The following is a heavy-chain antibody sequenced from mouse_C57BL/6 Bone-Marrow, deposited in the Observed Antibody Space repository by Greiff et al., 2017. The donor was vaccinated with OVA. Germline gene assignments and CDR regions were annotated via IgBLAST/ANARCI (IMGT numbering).Heavy chain of an antibody. CDR2: IDPSDSYT. Sequence: QVQLQQPGAELVMPGASVKLSCKASGYTFTSYWMHWVKQRPGQGLEWIGEIDPSDSYTNYNQKFKGKSTLTVDKSSSTAYMQLSSLTSEDSAVEYCAREYSNYPYYFDYWGQGTTLTVSA. V-gene: IGHV1-69*01. J-gene: IGHJ2*01. CDR1: GYTFTSYW. CDR3: AREYSNYPYYFDY. D-gene: IGHD2-5*01.